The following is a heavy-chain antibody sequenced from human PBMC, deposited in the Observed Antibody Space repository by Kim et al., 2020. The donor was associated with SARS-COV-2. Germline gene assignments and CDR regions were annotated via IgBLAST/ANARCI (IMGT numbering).Heavy chain of an antibody. CDR3: ARERGRGVATTPDY. V-gene: IGHV1-3*01. CDR2: VSAGNGNT. CDR1: GYTFTSHA. J-gene: IGHJ4*02. D-gene: IGHD5-12*01. Sequence: ASVKVSCKASGYTFTSHAMHWVRQAPGQRLEWMGWVSAGNGNTKYSQKFQGRVTITRDTSASTAYMELSSLRSEDTAVYYCARERGRGVATTPDYWGQGTLVTVS.